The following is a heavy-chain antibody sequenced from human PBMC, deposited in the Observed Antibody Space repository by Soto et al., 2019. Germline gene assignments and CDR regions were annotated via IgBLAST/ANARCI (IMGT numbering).Heavy chain of an antibody. D-gene: IGHD2-2*01. V-gene: IGHV3-30*18. Sequence: GWSLRLSCAASRFTFSTYGMHWVRQAPGKGLEWVAAMSHDGSNKYYAGSVKGRFTISRDNSKNTLYLEMDSLRLDDTAVYYCAKEGVSSSTSCSRCYGLDVWGQGTPVTVSS. CDR2: MSHDGSNK. CDR1: RFTFSTYG. CDR3: AKEGVSSSTSCSRCYGLDV. J-gene: IGHJ6*02.